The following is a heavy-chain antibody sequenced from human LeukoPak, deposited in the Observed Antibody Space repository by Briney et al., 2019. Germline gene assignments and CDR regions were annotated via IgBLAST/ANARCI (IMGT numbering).Heavy chain of an antibody. Sequence: GGPLRLSCAASGFTFTGYAMSWLRQAPGKELDFVSAISGDAVSTFYADSVKGRFTVSRDNSQNTLFLQLNSLRAEDTAVYYCAKRDYYDSSGFSPLFQHWGRGTLVTVSS. CDR2: ISGDAVST. D-gene: IGHD3-22*01. J-gene: IGHJ1*01. CDR3: AKRDYYDSSGFSPLFQH. V-gene: IGHV3-23*01. CDR1: GFTFTGYA.